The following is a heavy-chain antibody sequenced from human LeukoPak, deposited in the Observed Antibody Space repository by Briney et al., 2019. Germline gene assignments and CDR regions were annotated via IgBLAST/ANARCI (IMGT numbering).Heavy chain of an antibody. CDR2: MNPNSGNT. D-gene: IGHD6-13*01. CDR3: ARVAGGIAAPGAYYFDY. Sequence: AASVKVSCKASGYTFTSYDINWVRQATGQGLEWMGWMNPNSGNTGYAQKFQGRVTMTRNTSISTAYMELSSLRSEDTAVYYCARVAGGIAAPGAYYFDYWGQGTLVTVSS. CDR1: GYTFTSYD. V-gene: IGHV1-8*01. J-gene: IGHJ4*02.